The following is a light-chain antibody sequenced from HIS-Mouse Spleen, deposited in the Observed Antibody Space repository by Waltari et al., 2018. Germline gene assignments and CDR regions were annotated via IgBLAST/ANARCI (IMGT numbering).Light chain of an antibody. Sequence: QSVLTQPPSASGTPGQSVTIPCSGSSSNLGSNTATWYQQLPGTAPKLLIYSNNQRPSGVPDRFSGSKSGTSASLAISGLQSEDEADYYCAAWDDSLNGYVFGTGTKVTVL. CDR1: SSNLGSNT. CDR2: SNN. V-gene: IGLV1-44*01. CDR3: AAWDDSLNGYV. J-gene: IGLJ1*01.